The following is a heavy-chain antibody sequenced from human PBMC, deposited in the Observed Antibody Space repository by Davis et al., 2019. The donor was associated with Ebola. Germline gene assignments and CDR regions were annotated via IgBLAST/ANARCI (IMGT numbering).Heavy chain of an antibody. CDR2: IIPILGIA. D-gene: IGHD4-17*01. Sequence: SVKVSCKASGGTFSSYAISWVRQAPGQGLEWMGRIIPILGIANYAQKFQGRVTITADKSTSTAYMELSSLRSEDTAVYYCARDLGGGGVTTFWGQGTLVTVSS. CDR1: GGTFSSYA. V-gene: IGHV1-69*04. J-gene: IGHJ4*02. CDR3: ARDLGGGGVTTF.